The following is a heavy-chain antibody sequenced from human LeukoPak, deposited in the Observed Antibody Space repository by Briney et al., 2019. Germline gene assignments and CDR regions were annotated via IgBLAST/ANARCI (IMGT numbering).Heavy chain of an antibody. D-gene: IGHD2/OR15-2a*01. CDR3: AKDGEPGTYYFDYFDY. V-gene: IGHV3-23*01. J-gene: IGHJ4*02. CDR1: GFTFSNYG. Sequence: PGGSLRLSCAASGFTFSNYGMSWVRQAPGKGLEWVSIISGSGGTTYYADSVKGRFTISRDNSKNTLYLQMNSLRAEDTAVYYCAKDGEPGTYYFDYFDYWGQGTLVTVSS. CDR2: ISGSGGTT.